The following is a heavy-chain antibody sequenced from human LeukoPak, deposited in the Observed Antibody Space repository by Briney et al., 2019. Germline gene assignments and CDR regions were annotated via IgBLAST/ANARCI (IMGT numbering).Heavy chain of an antibody. V-gene: IGHV3-53*01. CDR3: ARGLTIAAAGQDDDY. Sequence: GGSLRLSCAASGFTVSSNYMSWVRQAPGKWLEWVSVIYSGGSTYYADSVKERFTISRDSSKNTLYLQMNSLRAEDTAMYYCARGLTIAAAGQDDDYWGQGTLVTVSS. CDR2: IYSGGST. CDR1: GFTVSSNY. D-gene: IGHD6-13*01. J-gene: IGHJ4*02.